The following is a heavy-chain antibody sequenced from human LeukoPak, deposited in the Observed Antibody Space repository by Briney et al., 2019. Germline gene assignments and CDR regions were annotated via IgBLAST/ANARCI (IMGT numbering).Heavy chain of an antibody. Sequence: SQTLSLTCTVSGGSISSGSYYWSWIRQPAGKGLEWIGRIYTSGSTNYNPSLKSRVTISVDTSKNQFSLKLSSVTAADTAVYYCARVRVAGTNYVDVWGKGTTVTVSS. CDR1: GGSISSGSYY. D-gene: IGHD6-19*01. CDR2: IYTSGST. V-gene: IGHV4-61*02. CDR3: ARVRVAGTNYVDV. J-gene: IGHJ6*03.